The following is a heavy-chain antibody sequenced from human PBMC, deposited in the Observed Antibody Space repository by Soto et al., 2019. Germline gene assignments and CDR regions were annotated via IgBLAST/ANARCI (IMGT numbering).Heavy chain of an antibody. Sequence: ASVKVSCKASGYTFTSYDINWVRQATGQGLEWMGWMNPNSGNTGYAQKFQGRVTMTRNTSISTAYMELSSLRSEDTAVYYCARERPVVVWFRNYYYYGMDVWGQGTTVTVSS. CDR2: MNPNSGNT. V-gene: IGHV1-8*01. J-gene: IGHJ6*02. CDR3: ARERPVVVWFRNYYYYGMDV. D-gene: IGHD2-15*01. CDR1: GYTFTSYD.